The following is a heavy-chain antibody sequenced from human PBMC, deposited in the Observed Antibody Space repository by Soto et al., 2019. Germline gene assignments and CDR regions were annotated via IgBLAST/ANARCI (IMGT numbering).Heavy chain of an antibody. CDR2: INAYNGNT. Sequence: VASLKASCKASGYTFTSYGIRWVRQAPGQGLEWMGWINAYNGNTNYAQNLQGRLTMTTDTSTSTAYMELRSLRSDDTAVYYCARDWFGVDYWGQGTLVTVSS. V-gene: IGHV1-18*01. CDR3: ARDWFGVDY. D-gene: IGHD3-16*01. CDR1: GYTFTSYG. J-gene: IGHJ4*02.